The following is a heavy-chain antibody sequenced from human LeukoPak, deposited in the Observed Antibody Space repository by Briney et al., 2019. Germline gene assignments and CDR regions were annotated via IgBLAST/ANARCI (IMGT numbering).Heavy chain of an antibody. D-gene: IGHD3-3*01. Sequence: AEPLSFPCTVSGCSISSHYWSWIRQPPGKGLKGFGPIYYRGGTNYNPSLKSRVTISVDTSKNQFSLKLSSVTAADTAVYYCARSGSKRPYDFWGGYSFDYWGQGTLVTVSS. CDR3: ARSGSKRPYDFWGGYSFDY. CDR1: GCSISSHY. V-gene: IGHV4-59*11. J-gene: IGHJ4*02. CDR2: IYYRGGT.